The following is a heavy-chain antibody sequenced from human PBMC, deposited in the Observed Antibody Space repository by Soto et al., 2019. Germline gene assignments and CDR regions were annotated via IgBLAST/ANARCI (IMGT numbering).Heavy chain of an antibody. D-gene: IGHD3-10*01. J-gene: IGHJ6*02. V-gene: IGHV4-30-4*01. Sequence: ASETLSLTCTVSGGSISSGDYYWSWIRQPPGKGLEWIGYIYYSGSTYYNPSLKSRVTISVDTSKNQFSLKLSSVTAADTAVYYCARGSGYYYGMDVWGQGTTVTVS. CDR2: IYYSGST. CDR1: GGSISSGDYY. CDR3: ARGSGYYYGMDV.